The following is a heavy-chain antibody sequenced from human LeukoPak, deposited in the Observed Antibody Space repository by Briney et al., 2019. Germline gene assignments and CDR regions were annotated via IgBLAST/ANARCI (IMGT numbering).Heavy chain of an antibody. V-gene: IGHV1-18*01. CDR2: ISGYTGDT. Sequence: GASVKVSCKTSGYTFTNYDIYWVRQAPGQGLECMGWISGYTGDTKYAQILQGRFTVTTVTSTSTAYMELRSLTYDDTAVYYCARAGYCGDGGCRGGSAFDVWGQGTMVTVSS. D-gene: IGHD2-15*01. CDR1: GYTFTNYD. CDR3: ARAGYCGDGGCRGGSAFDV. J-gene: IGHJ3*01.